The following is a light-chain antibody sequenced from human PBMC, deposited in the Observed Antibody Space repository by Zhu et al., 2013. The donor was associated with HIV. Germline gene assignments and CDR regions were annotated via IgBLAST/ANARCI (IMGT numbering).Light chain of an antibody. V-gene: IGKV1-27*01. CDR3: QKYNSAPRT. J-gene: IGKJ1*01. CDR1: QGISNY. Sequence: DTQMTQSPSSLSASVGDRVTISCRASQGISNYLAWYQQRPGEVPKLLIYAASTLQSGVPSRFSGSGSGTDFTLTINSLQPEDVATYYCQKYNSAPRTFGHGTKVEIK. CDR2: AAS.